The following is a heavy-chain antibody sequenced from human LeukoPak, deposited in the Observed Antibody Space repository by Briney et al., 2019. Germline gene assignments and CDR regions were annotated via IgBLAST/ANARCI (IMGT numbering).Heavy chain of an antibody. CDR3: ARAFDP. J-gene: IGHJ5*02. Sequence: GGSLRLSCAASGFSFSSYWMHWVRQAPGKGLVWVSRIKTDGSSATYADSVKGRFTISRDNAKNTLYLQMNSLRAEDTAVYYCARAFDPWGQGTLVTVSS. V-gene: IGHV3-74*01. CDR1: GFSFSSYW. CDR2: IKTDGSSA.